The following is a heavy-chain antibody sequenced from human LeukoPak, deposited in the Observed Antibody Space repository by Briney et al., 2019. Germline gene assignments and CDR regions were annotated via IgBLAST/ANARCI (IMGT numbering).Heavy chain of an antibody. V-gene: IGHV1-18*01. Sequence: ASVKVSCKASNYTFTSYGISWVRQAPGQGLEWMAWINAYNGDTNYAQKLQGRVTLTTDTSTSTAYMELSSLRSEDTAVYYCAREGYCSSTSCYAGGYSGYIDYWGQGTLVTVSS. CDR2: INAYNGDT. CDR1: NYTFTSYG. CDR3: AREGYCSSTSCYAGGYSGYIDY. D-gene: IGHD2-2*01. J-gene: IGHJ4*02.